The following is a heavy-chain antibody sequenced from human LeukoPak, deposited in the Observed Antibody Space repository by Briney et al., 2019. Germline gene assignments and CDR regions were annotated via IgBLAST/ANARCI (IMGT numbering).Heavy chain of an antibody. J-gene: IGHJ4*02. Sequence: GGSLRLSCAASGFTFSGYAMSWVRQAPGKGLEWVSTISGSGGSTYYADSVKGRFTISRGNSKNTLYLQMNSLRAEDTAVYYCAKVVGATTRGYFDYWGQGTLVTVSS. CDR3: AKVVGATTRGYFDY. CDR1: GFTFSGYA. V-gene: IGHV3-23*01. CDR2: ISGSGGST. D-gene: IGHD1-26*01.